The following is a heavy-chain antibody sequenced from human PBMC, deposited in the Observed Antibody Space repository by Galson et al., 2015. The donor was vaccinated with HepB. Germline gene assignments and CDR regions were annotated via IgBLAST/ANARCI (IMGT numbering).Heavy chain of an antibody. CDR2: ISSNGGST. J-gene: IGHJ4*02. CDR3: ARDISVWSRGGDFDY. V-gene: IGHV3-64*01. CDR1: GFTFSSYA. D-gene: IGHD6-19*01. Sequence: SLRLSCAASGFTFSSYAMHWVRQAPGKGLEYVSAISSNGGSTYYANSVKGRFTISRDNSKNTLYLQMGSLRAEDMAVYYCARDISVWSRGGDFDYWVQGTLVTVSS.